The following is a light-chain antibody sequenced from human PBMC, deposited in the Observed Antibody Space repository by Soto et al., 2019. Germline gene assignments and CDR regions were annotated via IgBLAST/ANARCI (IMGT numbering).Light chain of an antibody. J-gene: IGLJ3*02. CDR1: SSNIGSNT. CDR3: AAWDDSLNGRV. Sequence: QSVLTQPPSASGTPGQRVTISCSGSSSNIGSNTVNWYQQLPGTAPKLLIFSNNHRPSGVPDRFSGSKSGTSASLAIIGLQSEDESEYYCAAWDDSLNGRVFGGGTKLTVL. CDR2: SNN. V-gene: IGLV1-44*01.